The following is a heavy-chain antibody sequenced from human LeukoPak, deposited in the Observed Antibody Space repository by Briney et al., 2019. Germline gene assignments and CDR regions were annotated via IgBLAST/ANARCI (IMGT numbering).Heavy chain of an antibody. J-gene: IGHJ4*02. Sequence: SETLSLTCTVSGGSISGYYWSWIRQPPGKGLEWIGEINHSGSTNYNPSLKSRVTISVDTSKNQFSLKLSSVTAADTAVYYCARGYIRGIQLWLQYYFDYWGQGTLVTVSS. D-gene: IGHD5-18*01. V-gene: IGHV4-34*01. CDR2: INHSGST. CDR3: ARGYIRGIQLWLQYYFDY. CDR1: GGSISGYY.